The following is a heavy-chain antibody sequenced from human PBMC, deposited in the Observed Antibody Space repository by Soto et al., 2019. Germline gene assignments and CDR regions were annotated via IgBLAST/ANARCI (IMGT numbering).Heavy chain of an antibody. J-gene: IGHJ5*02. D-gene: IGHD2-15*01. CDR1: GFTFASYA. CDR2: LSGGSDGT. V-gene: IGHV3-23*01. Sequence: EVQLLDSGGGLVQPGGSLGLSCAASGFTFASYAMRGVGQAPGKGWGGVSALSGGSDGTFYADSVRGRFTISRDNSKNTLYLQMSSLRAEDTAVYYCAKGKAATVYSWFDPWGQGTLVTVSS. CDR3: AKGKAATVYSWFDP.